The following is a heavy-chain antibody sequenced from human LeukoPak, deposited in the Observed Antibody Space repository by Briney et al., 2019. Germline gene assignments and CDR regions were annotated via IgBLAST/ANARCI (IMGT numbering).Heavy chain of an antibody. D-gene: IGHD3-22*01. CDR2: ISAYNGNT. CDR3: ARDTPDYYDSSGYYGY. CDR1: GYTFTGYY. Sequence: GASVKVSCKASGYTFTGYYMHWVRQAPGQGLEWMGWISAYNGNTNYAQKLQGRVTMTTDTSTSTAYMELRSLRSDDTAVYYCARDTPDYYDSSGYYGYWGQGTLVTVSS. J-gene: IGHJ4*02. V-gene: IGHV1-18*04.